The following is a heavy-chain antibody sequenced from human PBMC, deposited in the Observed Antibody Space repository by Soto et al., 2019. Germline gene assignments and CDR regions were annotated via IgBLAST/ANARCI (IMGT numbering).Heavy chain of an antibody. J-gene: IGHJ6*02. D-gene: IGHD2-21*02. V-gene: IGHV2-5*02. CDR3: VQSRCGGDCLQSYSSHSYYGLDV. CDR2: IYWDDDK. CDR1: GFSLSTTGVG. Sequence: QITLKESGPPLVKPTQTLTLTCTFSGFSLSTTGVGVGWIRQPPGKALEWLALIYWDDDKRYNPSLNSRLTITKDTSKNQVVLATTNMDPVDTATYYCVQSRCGGDCLQSYSSHSYYGLDVWGQGTTVTVSS.